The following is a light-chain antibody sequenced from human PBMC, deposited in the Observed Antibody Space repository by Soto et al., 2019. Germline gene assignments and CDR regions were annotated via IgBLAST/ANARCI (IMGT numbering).Light chain of an antibody. CDR3: QQYHSWPPRT. J-gene: IGKJ1*01. CDR1: QSISSN. CDR2: GVS. Sequence: RVMSQSQPTLSVSPGERATHSCRAIQSISSNLAWYQQKPGQAPRLLIYGVSSRATGVPARFSGSGSGTEFTLTISSLQSEDFAVYYCQQYHSWPPRTFGQGTKVDIK. V-gene: IGKV3-15*01.